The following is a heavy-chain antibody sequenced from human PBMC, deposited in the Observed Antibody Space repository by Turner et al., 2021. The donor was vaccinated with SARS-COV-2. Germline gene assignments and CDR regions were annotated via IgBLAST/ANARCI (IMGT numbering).Heavy chain of an antibody. CDR1: GFTFSSYA. V-gene: IGHV3-30-3*01. Sequence: QVQLVESGGGVVQPGRPLRLSCAASGFTFSSYAMHWVRQAPGKGLEWVAVISYDGSNKYYADSVKGRFTISRDNSKNTLYLQMNSLRAEDTAVYYCARDREDCSSTSCYEANWGQGTLVTVSS. J-gene: IGHJ4*02. D-gene: IGHD2-2*01. CDR2: ISYDGSNK. CDR3: ARDREDCSSTSCYEAN.